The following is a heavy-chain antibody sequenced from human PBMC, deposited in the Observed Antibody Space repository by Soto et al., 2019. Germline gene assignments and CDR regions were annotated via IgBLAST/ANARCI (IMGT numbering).Heavy chain of an antibody. J-gene: IGHJ6*02. Sequence: GGSLRLACAASGFTFRSYSMNWVRQAPGKGLECVSFISSSSTYIFYADSVKGRFTVSRDNAKNSLYLQMDSLRAEDTAVYYCASLDLGSSGQYYQGYHYGMAVWGQGTTVTVSS. CDR3: ASLDLGSSGQYYQGYHYGMAV. D-gene: IGHD3-22*01. CDR1: GFTFRSYS. V-gene: IGHV3-21*01. CDR2: ISSSSTYI.